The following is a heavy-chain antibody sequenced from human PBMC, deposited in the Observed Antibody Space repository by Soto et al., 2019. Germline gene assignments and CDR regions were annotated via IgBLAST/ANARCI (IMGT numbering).Heavy chain of an antibody. V-gene: IGHV1-8*01. CDR1: GYTFTSYD. J-gene: IGHJ4*02. CDR3: VRDSPIESTYSGYDGIDD. D-gene: IGHD5-12*01. CDR2: MNPNSGNT. Sequence: ASVKVSCKASGYTFTSYDINWVRQATGQGLEWMGWMNPNSGNTGYAQKFRGRVTMTRNTSISTAYMELSSLRSEDTAVYYCVRDSPIESTYSGYDGIDDWGQGTLVTVSS.